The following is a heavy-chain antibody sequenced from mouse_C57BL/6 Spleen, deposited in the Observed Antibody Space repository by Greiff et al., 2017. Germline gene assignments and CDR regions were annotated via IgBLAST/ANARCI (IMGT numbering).Heavy chain of an antibody. CDR2: FYPGSGSI. J-gene: IGHJ4*01. Sequence: VQLKESGAELVKPGASVKLSCKASGYTFTEYTIHWVKQRSGQGLEWIGWFYPGSGSIKYNEKFKDKATLTADKSSSTVYMELSRLTSEDSAVYFCARHEDRVRVYYYAMDYWGQGTSVTVSS. CDR1: GYTFTEYT. V-gene: IGHV1-62-2*01. CDR3: ARHEDRVRVYYYAMDY. D-gene: IGHD2-13*01.